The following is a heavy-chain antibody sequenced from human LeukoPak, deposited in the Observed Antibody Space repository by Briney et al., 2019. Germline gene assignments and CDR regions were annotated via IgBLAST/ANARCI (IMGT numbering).Heavy chain of an antibody. CDR3: ARASGYSYGPLMY. V-gene: IGHV1-2*02. J-gene: IGHJ4*02. CDR1: GYTFTSYY. D-gene: IGHD5-18*01. CDR2: INPNSGGT. Sequence: ASVKVSCKASGYTFTSYYMHWVRQAPGQGLEWMGIINPNSGGTNYAQKFQGRVTMTRDTSISTAYMELSRLRSDDTAVYYCARASGYSYGPLMYWGQGTLVTVSS.